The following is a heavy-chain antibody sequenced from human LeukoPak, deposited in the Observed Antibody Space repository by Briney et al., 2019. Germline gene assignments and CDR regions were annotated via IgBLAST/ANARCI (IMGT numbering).Heavy chain of an antibody. V-gene: IGHV4-59*01. CDR3: ASGIVGDAFDI. D-gene: IGHD3-22*01. Sequence: PSETLSLTCTVSGGSISSYYWSWIRQPPGKGLEWIGYIYYSGSTNYNPSLKSRVTISVDTSKNQYSLKLSSVTAADTAVYYCASGIVGDAFDIWGQGTMVTVSS. CDR1: GGSISSYY. CDR2: IYYSGST. J-gene: IGHJ3*02.